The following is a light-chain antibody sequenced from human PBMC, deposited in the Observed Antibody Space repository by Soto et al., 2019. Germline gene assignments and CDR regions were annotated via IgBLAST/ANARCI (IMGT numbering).Light chain of an antibody. CDR3: SSYTSGSTPYG. Sequence: QSVLTQPASVSGSPGQSITISCTGTSSDVGGYNYVSWYQQHPGKAPKLMIYDVSNRPSGVSNRFSGSKSGNTASLTISGLQAEDEADYYCSSYTSGSTPYGFGTGTKVTVL. V-gene: IGLV2-14*01. J-gene: IGLJ1*01. CDR2: DVS. CDR1: SSDVGGYNY.